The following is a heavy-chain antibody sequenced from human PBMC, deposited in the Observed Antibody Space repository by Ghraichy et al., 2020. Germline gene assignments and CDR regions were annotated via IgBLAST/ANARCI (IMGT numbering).Heavy chain of an antibody. V-gene: IGHV3-48*01. J-gene: IGHJ3*01. Sequence: GGSLRLSCEGSEFGFTGYSMNWVRQAPGGGLEWISYITTSSKNMSYADSVKGRFTVSRDNAKKMLFLQMNSLRVGDTAIYYCARVSVFAFDLWGPGTMVNVSS. CDR1: EFGFTGYS. CDR3: ARVSVFAFDL. CDR2: ITTSSKNM. D-gene: IGHD2-8*01.